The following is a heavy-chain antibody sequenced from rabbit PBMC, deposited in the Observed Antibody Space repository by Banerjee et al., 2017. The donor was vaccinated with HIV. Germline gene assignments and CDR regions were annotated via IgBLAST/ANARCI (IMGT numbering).Heavy chain of an antibody. CDR1: GIDFSSYYY. CDR2: IYAGSSDST. Sequence: QSLEESGGDLVKPGASLTLTCTASGIDFSSYYYMCWVRQTPGKGLEWIACIYAGSSDSTYYASWAKGRFTIPKTSSTTVTLQMTSLTAADTATYFCARGLSGYAGGVDLWGQGTLVTVS. J-gene: IGHJ4*01. V-gene: IGHV1S40*01. D-gene: IGHD4-2*01. CDR3: ARGLSGYAGGVDL.